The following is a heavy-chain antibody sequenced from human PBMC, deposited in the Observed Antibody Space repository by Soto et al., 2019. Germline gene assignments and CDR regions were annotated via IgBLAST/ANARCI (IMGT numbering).Heavy chain of an antibody. D-gene: IGHD2-15*01. J-gene: IGHJ2*01. CDR2: ISWNSGSI. CDR1: GFTFDDYA. CDR3: ATDITCSGGSCYSFNWYFDL. Sequence: EVQLVESGGGLVQPGRSLRLSCAASGFTFDDYAMHWVRQAPGKGLEWVSGISWNSGSIGYADSVKGRFTISRDNAKNSLYLQMNSLRAEDTALYYCATDITCSGGSCYSFNWYFDLWGRGTLVTVSS. V-gene: IGHV3-9*01.